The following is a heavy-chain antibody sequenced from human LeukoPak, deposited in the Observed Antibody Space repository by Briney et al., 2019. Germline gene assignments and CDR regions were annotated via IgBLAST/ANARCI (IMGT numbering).Heavy chain of an antibody. CDR1: GFTFSSYP. CDR3: ARDKGPYYFDQ. CDR2: IWNDGSQK. V-gene: IGHV3-30*04. Sequence: PGRSLRLSCAASGFTFSSYPMHWVRQAPGKGLEWVAVIWNDGSQKYYADSVKGRFTISRDNSKNTLYLQMNSLRAEDTAVYYCARDKGPYYFDQWGQETLLTVSS. J-gene: IGHJ4*02.